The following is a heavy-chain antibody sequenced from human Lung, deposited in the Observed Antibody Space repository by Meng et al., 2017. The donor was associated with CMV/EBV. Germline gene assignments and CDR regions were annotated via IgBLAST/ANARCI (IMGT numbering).Heavy chain of an antibody. Sequence: GRSXRLXSTASRFTLSSYEMNWVRQAPGKGLEWVSYISSSGSTVSYGDSVKGRFTISRDNAKNSLYLQMNSLRAEDTAVYYCARDRPTHLIYCSNDNCYSNAMDVWXQGTTVTVS. V-gene: IGHV3-48*03. CDR1: RFTLSSYE. J-gene: IGHJ6*02. D-gene: IGHD2-2*01. CDR2: ISSSGSTV. CDR3: ARDRPTHLIYCSNDNCYSNAMDV.